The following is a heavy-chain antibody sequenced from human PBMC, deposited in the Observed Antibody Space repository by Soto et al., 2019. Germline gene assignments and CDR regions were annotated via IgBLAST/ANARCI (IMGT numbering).Heavy chain of an antibody. J-gene: IGHJ5*02. Sequence: SVKVSCKASGGTFSSYAISWVRQAPGQGLEWMGGIIPIFGTANYAQKFQGRVTITADESTSTAYMELSSLRSEDTAVYYCASNTYYYDSSGLRWFDPWGQGTLVTVSS. CDR1: GGTFSSYA. V-gene: IGHV1-69*13. D-gene: IGHD3-22*01. CDR3: ASNTYYYDSSGLRWFDP. CDR2: IIPIFGTA.